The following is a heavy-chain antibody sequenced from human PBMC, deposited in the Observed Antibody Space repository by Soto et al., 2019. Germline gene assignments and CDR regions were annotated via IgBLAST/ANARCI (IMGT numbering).Heavy chain of an antibody. CDR2: INHSGST. V-gene: IGHV4-34*01. CDR3: ARGNYYDSSGYYYSRRIDY. J-gene: IGHJ4*02. Sequence: PSETLSLTCAVYGGSFSGYYWSWIRQPPGKGLEWIGEINHSGSTNYNPSLKSRVTISVDTSKNQFSLKLSSVTAADTAVYYCARGNYYDSSGYYYSRRIDYWGQGTLVTVS. CDR1: GGSFSGYY. D-gene: IGHD3-22*01.